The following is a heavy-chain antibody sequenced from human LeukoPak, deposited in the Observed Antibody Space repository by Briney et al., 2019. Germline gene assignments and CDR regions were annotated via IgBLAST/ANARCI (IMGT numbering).Heavy chain of an antibody. Sequence: GGSLRLSCAASGFTFSSYGMSWVRQAPGKGLEWVSSISSSSSYIYYADSVKGRFTISRDNAKNSLYLQMNSLRAEDTAVYYCARDDVYSSGWYYWGQGTLVTVSS. V-gene: IGHV3-21*01. CDR3: ARDDVYSSGWYY. CDR2: ISSSSSYI. J-gene: IGHJ4*02. CDR1: GFTFSSYG. D-gene: IGHD6-19*01.